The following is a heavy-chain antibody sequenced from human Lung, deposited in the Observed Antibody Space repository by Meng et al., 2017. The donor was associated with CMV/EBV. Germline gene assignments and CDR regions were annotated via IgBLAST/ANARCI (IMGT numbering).Heavy chain of an antibody. CDR3: AKENYDSSGDYAFDI. CDR2: IYYSGST. D-gene: IGHD3-22*01. J-gene: IGHJ3*02. V-gene: IGHV4-39*07. CDR1: GGSISSSSYY. Sequence: GSLRLXXTVSGGSISSSSYYWGWIRQPPGKGLEWIGSIYYSGSTYYNPSLKSRVTISVDTSKNQFSLKLSSVTAADTAVYYCAKENYDSSGDYAFDIWGRGTMVTVSS.